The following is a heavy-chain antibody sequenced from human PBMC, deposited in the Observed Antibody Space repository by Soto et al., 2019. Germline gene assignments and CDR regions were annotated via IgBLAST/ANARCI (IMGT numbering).Heavy chain of an antibody. J-gene: IGHJ4*02. CDR1: GFVFNNYP. CDR2: ISGSGDTL. Sequence: GCLRLSCAASGFVFNNYPMAWIRRAQGRGLEWVSGISGSGDTLYYADSVKGRFTISRDNSKNTLYLQMNSLRAEDTAVYYSAKDWDYRGLRVDEHFDYWGQGNLVTVS. V-gene: IGHV3-23*01. D-gene: IGHD1-7*01. CDR3: AKDWDYRGLRVDEHFDY.